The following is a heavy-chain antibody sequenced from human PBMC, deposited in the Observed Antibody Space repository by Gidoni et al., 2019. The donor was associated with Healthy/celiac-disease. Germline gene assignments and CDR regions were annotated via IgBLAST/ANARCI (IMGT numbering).Heavy chain of an antibody. D-gene: IGHD6-19*01. CDR1: GFTFSSYW. CDR2: IKQDGSEK. Sequence: EVQLVESGGGLVQPGGPLRLSCAASGFTFSSYWMSWVRQAPGKGREWVANIKQDGSEKYYVGSVKGRFTISRDNAKNSLYMQMNSLRAEDTAVYYGARDPIAVAAYFDYWGQGTLVTVSS. CDR3: ARDPIAVAAYFDY. V-gene: IGHV3-7*05. J-gene: IGHJ4*02.